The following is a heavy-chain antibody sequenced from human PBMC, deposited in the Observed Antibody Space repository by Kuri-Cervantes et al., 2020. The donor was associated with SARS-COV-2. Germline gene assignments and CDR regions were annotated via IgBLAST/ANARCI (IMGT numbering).Heavy chain of an antibody. V-gene: IGHV1-2*02. CDR1: GYTFTGYY. J-gene: IGHJ3*02. D-gene: IGHD1-26*01. CDR3: ARDTWYSGSYYFGDDAFDI. CDR2: INPNSGGT. Sequence: ASVKVSCKASGYTFTGYYMHWVRQAPGQGLEWMGWINPNSGGTNYAQKFQGRVTMTRDTSISTAYMELSRVTSDDTAVYYCARDTWYSGSYYFGDDAFDIWGQGTMVTVSS.